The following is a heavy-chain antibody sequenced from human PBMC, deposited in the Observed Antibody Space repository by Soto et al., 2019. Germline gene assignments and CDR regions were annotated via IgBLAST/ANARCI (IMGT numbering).Heavy chain of an antibody. CDR2: SRNKAKSYST. CDR1: GLTFGDHY. J-gene: IGHJ5*01. Sequence: EVQLVESGGGLVQPGGSLTLSCAVSGLTFGDHYMEWVRQAPGKGLEWVARSRNKAKSYSTDFAASVKGRFTISRDESKHSLNLHMTSLLTGDAADYYCSILAGAWGQGTQVTVSS. D-gene: IGHD2-21*01. CDR3: SILAGA. V-gene: IGHV3-72*01.